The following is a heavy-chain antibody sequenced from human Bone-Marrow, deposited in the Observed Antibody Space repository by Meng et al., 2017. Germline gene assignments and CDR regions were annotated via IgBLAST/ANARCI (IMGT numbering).Heavy chain of an antibody. CDR3: ARGDYSSSPSF. D-gene: IGHD3-22*01. V-gene: IGHV6-1*01. Sequence: QVQLQKSGPGRVKTSKILSLICAISGDSFSRNSAAWQWIRQSPSRGLEWLGRTYYRSKWYTDYAVSVKSRITINPDTSKNQFSLQLNSVTPEDTAVYYCARGDYSSSPSFWGQGTLVTVSS. CDR2: TYYRSKWYT. CDR1: GDSFSRNSAA. J-gene: IGHJ4*02.